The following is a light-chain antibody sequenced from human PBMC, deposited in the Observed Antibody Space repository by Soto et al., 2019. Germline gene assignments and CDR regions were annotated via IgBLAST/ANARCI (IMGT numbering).Light chain of an antibody. Sequence: DIQMTQSPSSLSASIGDRVTITCRASQSLRSYLNWYQQKPGKAPKLLIYTASNLQSGVPSRFSGSGSGTDFTLTISSLQPEDFATYYCQQSYTTPLTFGGGTKVEIK. CDR1: QSLRSY. CDR2: TAS. V-gene: IGKV1-39*01. J-gene: IGKJ4*01. CDR3: QQSYTTPLT.